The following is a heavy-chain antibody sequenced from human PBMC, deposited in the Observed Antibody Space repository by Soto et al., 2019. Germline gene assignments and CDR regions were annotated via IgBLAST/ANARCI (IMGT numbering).Heavy chain of an antibody. J-gene: IGHJ4*02. Sequence: GESLKISGKGSGYSFTSYWIGWVRQMPGKGREWMGIIYPGDSDTRYSPSFQGHVTISADNSISTAYLQWSSLKASDTAMYYCARQRGYCGGDCYLEYWGQGTLVTVSS. D-gene: IGHD2-21*02. V-gene: IGHV5-51*01. CDR1: GYSFTSYW. CDR3: ARQRGYCGGDCYLEY. CDR2: IYPGDSDT.